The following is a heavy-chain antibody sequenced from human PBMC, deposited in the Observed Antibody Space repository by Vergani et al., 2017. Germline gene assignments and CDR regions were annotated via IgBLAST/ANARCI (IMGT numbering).Heavy chain of an antibody. J-gene: IGHJ6*03. CDR1: GGSFTSYD. D-gene: IGHD4-11*01. V-gene: IGHV4-34*01. CDR2: IDHTGRP. Sequence: QVQLQQWGGGLLKPSETLSLTCVVNGGSFTSYDWTWIRQSPGEGLEWVGDIDHTGRPDYNPSLKSRLTMSVDKSRHQFSLTLNSVTATDTAIYFCARVNTETNGHLYYYYYMDVWGQGTAVTVS. CDR3: ARVNTETNGHLYYYYYMDV.